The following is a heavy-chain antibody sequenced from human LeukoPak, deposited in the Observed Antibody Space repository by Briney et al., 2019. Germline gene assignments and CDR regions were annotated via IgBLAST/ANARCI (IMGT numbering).Heavy chain of an antibody. CDR3: AKDGVDTAMVIERNGDIDYYYYYMDV. CDR2: IYSSGST. V-gene: IGHV4-59*01. Sequence: SETLSLTCNVSGGSIRGYYWSWIRQPPGKGLEWIGYIYSSGSTNYNPSLKSRVTMSVDTSKNQFSLKVSSVTAANTAVYYCAKDGVDTAMVIERNGDIDYYYYYMDVWGKGTTVTVSS. J-gene: IGHJ6*03. D-gene: IGHD5-18*01. CDR1: GGSIRGYY.